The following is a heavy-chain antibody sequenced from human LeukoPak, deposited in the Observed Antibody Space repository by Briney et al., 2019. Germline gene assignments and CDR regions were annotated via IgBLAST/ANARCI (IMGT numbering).Heavy chain of an antibody. CDR3: TRLLR. V-gene: IGHV3-49*04. CDR2: IRSKAYGGTT. CDR1: GFTFGVYA. J-gene: IGHJ4*02. D-gene: IGHD2-15*01. Sequence: GGSLRLSCTASGFTFGVYAMSWVRQAPGKGLEWVGFIRSKAYGGTTEYAASVKGRFTISRDDSKSIAYLQMNSLKTEHTAVYYCTRLLRWGQGTLVTVSS.